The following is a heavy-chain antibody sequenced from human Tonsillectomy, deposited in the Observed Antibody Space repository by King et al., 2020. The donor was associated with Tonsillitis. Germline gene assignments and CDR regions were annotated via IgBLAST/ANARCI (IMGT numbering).Heavy chain of an antibody. D-gene: IGHD6-19*01. CDR3: AREGPGRYSSGWYRAFDI. Sequence: QLQESGPGLVKPSQTLSLTCTVSGGSISSGTYYWSWIRQPAGKGLEWIGRIYTSGSTNYNPSLKSRVTISVDTSKNQFSLKLNSVTAADTAVYYCAREGPGRYSSGWYRAFDIWGQGTMVTVSS. J-gene: IGHJ3*02. CDR2: IYTSGST. V-gene: IGHV4-61*02. CDR1: GGSISSGTYY.